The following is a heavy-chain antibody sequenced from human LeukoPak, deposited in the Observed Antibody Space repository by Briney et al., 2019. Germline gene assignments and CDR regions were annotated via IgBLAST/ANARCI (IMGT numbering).Heavy chain of an antibody. CDR3: ARDAVGYSSGWYGNWFDP. Sequence: GGSLRLSCAASGFTFSSYSMNWVRQAPGKGLEWVSSISSSSSYIYYADSVKGRFTISRDNAKNSLYLQMNSVRAEDTAVYYCARDAVGYSSGWYGNWFDPWGQGTLVTVSS. V-gene: IGHV3-21*01. CDR1: GFTFSSYS. D-gene: IGHD6-19*01. CDR2: ISSSSSYI. J-gene: IGHJ5*02.